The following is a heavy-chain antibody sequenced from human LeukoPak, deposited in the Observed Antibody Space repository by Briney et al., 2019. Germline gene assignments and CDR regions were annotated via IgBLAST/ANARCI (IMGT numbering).Heavy chain of an antibody. J-gene: IGHJ4*01. D-gene: IGHD2-15*01. V-gene: IGHV4-59*01. CDR1: GGSISSYY. CDR2: IYYSGST. Sequence: PSETLSLTCTVSGGSISSYYWSWIRQPPGKGLEWIGYIYYSGSTNYNPSLKSRVTISVDTSKNQFSLKLNSMTAADTAVYYCARATSWGGHQGYWGQGTLVTVSS. CDR3: ARATSWGGHQGY.